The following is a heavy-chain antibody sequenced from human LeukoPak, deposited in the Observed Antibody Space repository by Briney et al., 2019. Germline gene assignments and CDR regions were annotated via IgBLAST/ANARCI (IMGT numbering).Heavy chain of an antibody. CDR1: GGSFSGYY. CDR2: INHSGST. J-gene: IGHJ3*02. Sequence: SETLSLTCAVYGGSFSGYYWSWIRQPPGKGLEWIGEINHSGSTNYNPSLKSRVTISVDTSKNQFSLKLSSVTAADTAVYYCARDKGKVTTVVTGWRAFDIWGQGTMVTVSS. D-gene: IGHD4-23*01. CDR3: ARDKGKVTTVVTGWRAFDI. V-gene: IGHV4-34*01.